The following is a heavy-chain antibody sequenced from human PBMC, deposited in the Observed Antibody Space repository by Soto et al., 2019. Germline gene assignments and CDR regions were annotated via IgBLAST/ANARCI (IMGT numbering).Heavy chain of an antibody. J-gene: IGHJ5*02. V-gene: IGHV3-7*01. CDR2: MKSDGSES. Sequence: GGSLRLSCAASGFAFGSNWMSWVRQAPGKGLEFVANMKSDGSESYYADSLRGRFIISRDNAENSLYLQMNSLRAEDTAVYYCAKASSWGQGTLVTVSS. CDR1: GFAFGSNW. CDR3: AKASS.